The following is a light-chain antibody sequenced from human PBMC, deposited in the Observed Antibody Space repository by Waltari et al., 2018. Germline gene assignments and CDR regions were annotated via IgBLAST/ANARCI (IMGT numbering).Light chain of an antibody. J-gene: IGLJ2*01. CDR1: SSDVGGYMF. V-gene: IGLV2-14*01. CDR3: SSFTSTNTLI. CDR2: EVS. Sequence: QSALTQPASVSGSPGQSITISCTGTSSDVGGYMFVSWYQQHPGKAPQLLIYEVSFRPSGISDRFSGSKSGNTASLTISGLRAEDEADYYCSSFTSTNTLIFGGGTTLTVL.